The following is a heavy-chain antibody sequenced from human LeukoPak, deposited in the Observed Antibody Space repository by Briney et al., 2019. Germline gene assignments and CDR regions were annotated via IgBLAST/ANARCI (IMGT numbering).Heavy chain of an antibody. J-gene: IGHJ4*02. CDR1: GFTFSSYG. CDR3: AKGEGYYDSSGSIVY. Sequence: GGSLRLSCAASGFTFSSYGMHWVRQAPGKGLEWVAVISYDGSNKYYADSVKGRFTISRDNSKNTLYLQINSLRAEDTAVYYCAKGEGYYDSSGSIVYWGQGTLVTVSS. D-gene: IGHD3-22*01. V-gene: IGHV3-30*18. CDR2: ISYDGSNK.